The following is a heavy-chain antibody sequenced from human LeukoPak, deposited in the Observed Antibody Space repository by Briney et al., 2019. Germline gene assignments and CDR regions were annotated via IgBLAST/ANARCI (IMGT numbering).Heavy chain of an antibody. CDR3: ARAPGYCSGGSCSWFDY. CDR2: MNPNSGNT. V-gene: IGHV1-8*01. Sequence: ASVKVSCKASGYTFTSYDINWVRQATGQGLEWMGWMNPNSGNTGYAQKFQGRVTMTRNTSISTAYMELSSLRSEDTAIYYCARAPGYCSGGSCSWFDYWGQGTLVTVSS. J-gene: IGHJ4*02. D-gene: IGHD2-15*01. CDR1: GYTFTSYD.